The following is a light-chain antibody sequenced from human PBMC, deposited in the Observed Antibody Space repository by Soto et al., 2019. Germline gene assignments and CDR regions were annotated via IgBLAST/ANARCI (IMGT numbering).Light chain of an antibody. CDR1: QSISSY. CDR2: AAS. CDR3: QQSYSTPLT. Sequence: DIQMTQSPSSLSASVGDRVTISFRASQSISSYLNWYQQKPGKAPKLLIYAASSLQSGVPSRFRDSGSGTDFTLTISSLQPEDFATYYCQQSYSTPLTFGGGTK. J-gene: IGKJ4*01. V-gene: IGKV1-39*01.